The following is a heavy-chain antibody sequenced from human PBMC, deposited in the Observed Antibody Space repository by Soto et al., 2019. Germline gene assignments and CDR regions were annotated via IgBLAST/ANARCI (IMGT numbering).Heavy chain of an antibody. D-gene: IGHD6-19*01. V-gene: IGHV3-23*01. CDR2: ISGSGGST. CDR3: AKGRQWLPAYYFDY. J-gene: IGHJ4*02. Sequence: GGSLRLFCAASGFTFSSYAMSWVRQAPGKGLEWVSAISGSGGSTYYADSVKGRFTISRDNSKNTLYLQMNSLRAEDTAVYYCAKGRQWLPAYYFDYWGQGTLVTVSS. CDR1: GFTFSSYA.